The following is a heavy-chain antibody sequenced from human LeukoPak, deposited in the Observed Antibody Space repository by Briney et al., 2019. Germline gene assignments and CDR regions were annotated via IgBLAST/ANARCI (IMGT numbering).Heavy chain of an antibody. J-gene: IGHJ4*02. V-gene: IGHV3-74*01. CDR1: GFTFSSNW. D-gene: IGHD5-18*01. CDR3: ARDLAYSRLDY. Sequence: GGSLRLSCAASGFTFSSNWMHWVRQAPGKGLVWVSRINEDGSTTNYADSVKGRSTIFRDNAKNTLYLQMNSLRAEDTAFYYCARDLAYSRLDYWGQGMLVTVSS. CDR2: INEDGSTT.